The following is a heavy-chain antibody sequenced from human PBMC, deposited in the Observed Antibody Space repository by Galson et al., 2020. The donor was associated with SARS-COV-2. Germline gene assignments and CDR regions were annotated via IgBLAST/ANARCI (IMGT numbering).Heavy chain of an antibody. CDR1: GGSISSGGYY. J-gene: IGHJ2*01. CDR3: ARGFDYYGSGSYYSTEYFDL. CDR2: IYYSGST. D-gene: IGHD3-10*01. V-gene: IGHV4-31*03. Sequence: ASATLSLTCTVSGGSISSGGYYWSWIRQHPGKGLEWIGYIYYSGSTYYNPSLKSRVTISVDTSKNQFSLKLSSVTAADTAVYYCARGFDYYGSGSYYSTEYFDLWGRGTLVTVSS.